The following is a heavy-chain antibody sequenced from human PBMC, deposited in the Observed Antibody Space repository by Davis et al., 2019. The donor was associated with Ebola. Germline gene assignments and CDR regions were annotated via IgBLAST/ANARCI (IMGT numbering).Heavy chain of an antibody. CDR1: GFTFSSYS. CDR3: ARRGVLGYCSGGNCYYYYGMDV. V-gene: IGHV3-21*01. D-gene: IGHD2-15*01. CDR2: ISSSSSYI. Sequence: PGGSLRLSCAASGFTFSSYSMNWVRQAPGKGLEWVSSISSSSSYIYYADSVKGRFTISRDNAKNSLYLQMNSLRAEDTAVYYCARRGVLGYCSGGNCYYYYGMDVWGQGTTVTVSS. J-gene: IGHJ6*02.